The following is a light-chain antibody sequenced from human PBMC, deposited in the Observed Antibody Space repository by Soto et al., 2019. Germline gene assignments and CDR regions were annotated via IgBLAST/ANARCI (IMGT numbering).Light chain of an antibody. V-gene: IGLV2-23*02. J-gene: IGLJ1*01. CDR1: SSDVGKYHL. CDR2: EVN. CDR3: CSFAGSLYV. Sequence: QSALTQPASLSGSPGQSITISCTGSSSDVGKYHLVSWYQQHPAKSPKVIIYEVNKRPSGVSDRFSGSKSGNTASLTISGLQGEDEADYFCCSFAGSLYVFGSGTKVTVL.